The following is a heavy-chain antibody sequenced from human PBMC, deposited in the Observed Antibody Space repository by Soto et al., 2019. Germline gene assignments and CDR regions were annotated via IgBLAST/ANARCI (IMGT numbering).Heavy chain of an antibody. D-gene: IGHD1-26*01. V-gene: IGHV3-30-3*01. Sequence: LRLSCASSGFTFSSSAMHWFRQAPGKGLEWVAVISYDGSNKYYADSVKGRFTISRDNSKNTLYLQMNSLRAEDTAVYYCARDRWELLRSYFDYWGQGTLVTVSS. CDR3: ARDRWELLRSYFDY. CDR1: GFTFSSSA. J-gene: IGHJ4*02. CDR2: ISYDGSNK.